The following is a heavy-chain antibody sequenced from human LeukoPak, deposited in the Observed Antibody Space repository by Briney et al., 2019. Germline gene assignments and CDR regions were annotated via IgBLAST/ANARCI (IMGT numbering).Heavy chain of an antibody. J-gene: IGHJ6*04. Sequence: GGSLRLSCAASGFTVSSNYMSWVRQAPGKGLEWVSVIYSGGSTYYADSVKGRFTISRDNSKTTLYLQMNSLRAEDTAVYYCARGGPRISYYGMDVWGKGTTVTVSS. D-gene: IGHD1-14*01. V-gene: IGHV3-53*01. CDR2: IYSGGST. CDR1: GFTVSSNY. CDR3: ARGGPRISYYGMDV.